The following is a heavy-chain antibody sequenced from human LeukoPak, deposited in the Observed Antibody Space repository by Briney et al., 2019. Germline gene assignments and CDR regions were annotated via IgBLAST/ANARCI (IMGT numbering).Heavy chain of an antibody. V-gene: IGHV6-1*01. Sequence: SQTLSLTCAISGDSVSSNSAAWNWIRQSPSRGLEWLGRTYYRSKWYNDYAVSVKSRITINPDTSKNQFPLQLNSVTPEDTAVYYCARDGYSSSWYPVDPNWFDPWGQGTLVTVSS. CDR2: TYYRSKWYN. CDR1: GDSVSSNSAA. J-gene: IGHJ5*02. D-gene: IGHD6-13*01. CDR3: ARDGYSSSWYPVDPNWFDP.